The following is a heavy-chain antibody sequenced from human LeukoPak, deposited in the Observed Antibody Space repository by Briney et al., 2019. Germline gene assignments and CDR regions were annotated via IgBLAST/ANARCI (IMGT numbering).Heavy chain of an antibody. D-gene: IGHD3-22*01. CDR2: ISSSSSYI. V-gene: IGHV3-21*01. CDR1: GFTFSSYS. Sequence: KPGGSLRLSCAASGFTFSSYSMNWVRQAPGKGLEWVSSISSSSSYIYYADSVKGRFTISRDNAKNSLYLQMNSLRAEDTAVYYCASCYYDNSGYYYYAFDIWGQGTMVTVSS. J-gene: IGHJ3*02. CDR3: ASCYYDNSGYYYYAFDI.